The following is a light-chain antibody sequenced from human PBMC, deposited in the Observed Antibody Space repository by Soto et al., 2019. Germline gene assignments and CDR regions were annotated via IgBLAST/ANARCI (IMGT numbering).Light chain of an antibody. CDR2: GAS. J-gene: IGKJ5*01. Sequence: EIVLTQSPGTLSLSPGERATLSCRASQSVSSSYLAWYQQKPGQAPRLLIYGASSRATGIPDSFSGSGSGTDFTLTISRLEPEDFAVYSCQQYGSSPPNFGQGTRLEIK. CDR3: QQYGSSPPN. CDR1: QSVSSSY. V-gene: IGKV3-20*01.